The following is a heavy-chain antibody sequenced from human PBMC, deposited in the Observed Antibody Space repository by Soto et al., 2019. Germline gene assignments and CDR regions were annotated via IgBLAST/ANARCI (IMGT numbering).Heavy chain of an antibody. V-gene: IGHV3-9*01. Sequence: EVQLVESGGGLVQPGRSLRLSCAASGFTFVDYAMHWVRQAPGKGLEWVSGISWNSGSIVYADSVNGRFTICRDNAKNSLYLQMNSLRAEDTALYYCAKETTIFGVDLQDAFDIWGQGTMVTVSS. CDR1: GFTFVDYA. CDR3: AKETTIFGVDLQDAFDI. J-gene: IGHJ3*02. D-gene: IGHD3-3*01. CDR2: ISWNSGSI.